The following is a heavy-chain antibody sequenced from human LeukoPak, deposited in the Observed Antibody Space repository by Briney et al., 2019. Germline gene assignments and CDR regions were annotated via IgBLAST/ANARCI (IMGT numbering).Heavy chain of an antibody. J-gene: IGHJ4*02. V-gene: IGHV3-48*03. Sequence: QPGGSLRLSCAASGFTFSSCEMNWVRQAPGKGLEWLSYISNSGSSKYYADSVRGRFTISRDNAKNSLYLQMNSLRAEDTAVYYCARVGGATAVTMYFEYWGQGTLVTVSS. CDR1: GFTFSSCE. D-gene: IGHD1-26*01. CDR3: ARVGGATAVTMYFEY. CDR2: ISNSGSSK.